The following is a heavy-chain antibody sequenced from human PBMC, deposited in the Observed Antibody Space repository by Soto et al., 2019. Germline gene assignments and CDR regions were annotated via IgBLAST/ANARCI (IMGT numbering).Heavy chain of an antibody. CDR3: ARGPSTDWFDP. Sequence: GVSSWCWIRQPPGKGLEWIGYIYHSGSTYYNPSLKSRVTISVDRSKNQFSLKLSSVTAADTAVYYCARGPSTDWFDPWGQGTLVTVSS. CDR1: GVSS. D-gene: IGHD4-4*01. CDR2: IYHSGST. V-gene: IGHV4-30-2*01. J-gene: IGHJ5*02.